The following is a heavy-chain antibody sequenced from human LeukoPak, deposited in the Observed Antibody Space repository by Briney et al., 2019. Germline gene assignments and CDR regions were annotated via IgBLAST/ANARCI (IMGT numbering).Heavy chain of an antibody. J-gene: IGHJ4*02. CDR1: GGSISSYY. V-gene: IGHV4-59*01. CDR2: IYYSGST. CDR3: ARAFGMVRRGTDY. Sequence: SETLSLTCTVSGGSISSYYWSWIRQPPGKGLEWIGYIYYSGSTNYNPSLKSRVTISVDASKNQFSLKLSSVTAADTAVYYCARAFGMVRRGTDYWGQGTLVTVSS. D-gene: IGHD3-10*01.